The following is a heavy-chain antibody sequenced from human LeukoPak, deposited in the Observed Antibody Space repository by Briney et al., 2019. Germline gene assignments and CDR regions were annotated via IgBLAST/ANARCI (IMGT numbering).Heavy chain of an antibody. Sequence: PGGSLRLSCAASGFTFSSYAMHWVRQAPGKGLEWVAVISYDGSNKYYADSVKGRSTISRDNSKNTLYLQMNSLRAEDTAVYYCARDPPYSSGWYNDYYYGMDVWGQGTTVTVSS. V-gene: IGHV3-30-3*01. CDR2: ISYDGSNK. D-gene: IGHD6-19*01. CDR3: ARDPPYSSGWYNDYYYGMDV. CDR1: GFTFSSYA. J-gene: IGHJ6*02.